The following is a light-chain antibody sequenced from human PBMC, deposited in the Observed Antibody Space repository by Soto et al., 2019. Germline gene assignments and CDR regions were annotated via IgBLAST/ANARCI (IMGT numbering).Light chain of an antibody. J-gene: IGKJ4*01. CDR1: QGIRND. Sequence: IQMTQSPSSLSASVGDRVTITCRASQGIRNDLAWYQQTSGKAPKLLISAAYTLQRGVQSRFRGSGSGTQFTLTIRSLQPEDFATYYCKQLNAYPLTFGGGTKVDIK. CDR3: KQLNAYPLT. V-gene: IGKV1-17*01. CDR2: AAY.